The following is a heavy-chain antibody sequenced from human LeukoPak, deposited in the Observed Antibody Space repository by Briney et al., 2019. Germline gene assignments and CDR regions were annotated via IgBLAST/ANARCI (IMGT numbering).Heavy chain of an antibody. V-gene: IGHV4-34*01. D-gene: IGHD1-1*01. J-gene: IGHJ4*02. CDR2: INHSGST. Sequence: PSETLSLTCAVYGESFSGYYWTWIRQPPGKGLEWIGQINHSGSTNYNPSLKSRVTISVATSKNQFSLNLNSVTAADTAVYYCARRGSTGTTTVDYWGLGTLVTVSS. CDR1: GESFSGYY. CDR3: ARRGSTGTTTVDY.